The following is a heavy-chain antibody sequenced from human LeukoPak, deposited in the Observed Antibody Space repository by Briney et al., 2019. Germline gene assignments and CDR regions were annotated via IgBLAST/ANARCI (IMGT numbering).Heavy chain of an antibody. D-gene: IGHD2-21*01. J-gene: IGHJ4*02. V-gene: IGHV4-61*02. CDR3: ARGGGDWGFHQSDY. CDR2: IYTSGST. CDR1: GGSFSSVSYY. Sequence: PSETLSLTCTVSGGSFSSVSYYWSWIRQPAGKGLEWIGRIYTSGSTNYNPSLKSRVTISVDTSKNLFSLKLSSVTAADTAVYYCARGGGDWGFHQSDYWGQGTLVTVSS.